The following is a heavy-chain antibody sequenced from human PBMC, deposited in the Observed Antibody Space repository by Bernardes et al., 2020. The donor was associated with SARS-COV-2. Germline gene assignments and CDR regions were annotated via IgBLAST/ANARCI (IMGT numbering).Heavy chain of an antibody. Sequence: ASVKVSCKASEYTFTSYDISWVRQATGQGLEWIGWMNPDSGNTGYAQKFQGRVTMTRNTSIKTAYMELSSLTSEDTAVYYCARTPLREYDISTGSRNSGYYFDYWGQGTLVTVSS. CDR2: MNPDSGNT. CDR3: ARTPLREYDISTGSRNSGYYFDY. J-gene: IGHJ4*02. V-gene: IGHV1-8*01. CDR1: EYTFTSYD. D-gene: IGHD3-9*01.